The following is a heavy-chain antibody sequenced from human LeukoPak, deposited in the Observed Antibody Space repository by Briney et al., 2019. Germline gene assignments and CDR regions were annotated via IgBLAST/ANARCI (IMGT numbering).Heavy chain of an antibody. Sequence: SETLSLTCSVSGGSLSSHYWSWIRQPAGKGLEWIGYIYYSGSTNYNPSLKSRVTISVDTSKNQFSLKLSSVTAADTAVYYCARTIAAAGTGADWFDPWGQGTLVTVSS. J-gene: IGHJ5*02. CDR3: ARTIAAAGTGADWFDP. D-gene: IGHD6-13*01. CDR1: GGSLSSHY. V-gene: IGHV4-59*08. CDR2: IYYSGST.